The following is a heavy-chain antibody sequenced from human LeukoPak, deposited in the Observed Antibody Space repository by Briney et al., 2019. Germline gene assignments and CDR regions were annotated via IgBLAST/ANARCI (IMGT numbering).Heavy chain of an antibody. J-gene: IGHJ4*02. V-gene: IGHV4-59*12. CDR1: GGSFSSYD. CDR2: MFYSGST. CDR3: AAYDSSGYAFHY. Sequence: SEPPTLTCTVSGGSFSSYDWGWIRQPPGKGLEWIGYMFYSGSTNYTPSLKSRVTISVDTSKNQFSMRLTSVTAADTAVYYCAAYDSSGYAFHYWGQGTLVTVSS. D-gene: IGHD3-22*01.